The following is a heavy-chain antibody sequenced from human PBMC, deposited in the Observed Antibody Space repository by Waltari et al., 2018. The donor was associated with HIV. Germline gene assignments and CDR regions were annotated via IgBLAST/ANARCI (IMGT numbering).Heavy chain of an antibody. CDR2: INPDSGDT. V-gene: IGHV1-2*06. CDR1: GDTFSAYF. D-gene: IGHD2-21*02. Sequence: QTPLVQSPSEVRARGAPVTLSCKTSGDTFSAYFLYWFRPAPGQGLEWRGRINPDSGDTTYSQAFQTRVTMTRDTSSASAYMELTRLTSADTAMYFCARGEDVSLTHLPPGFRLQFWGQGSLVSVSS. CDR3: ARGEDVSLTHLPPGFRLQF. J-gene: IGHJ4*02.